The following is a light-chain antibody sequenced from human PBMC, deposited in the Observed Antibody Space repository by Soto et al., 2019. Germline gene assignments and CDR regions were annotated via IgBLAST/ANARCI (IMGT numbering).Light chain of an antibody. CDR3: QQRSNWPPLT. CDR2: DAS. Sequence: EIVLTQSPATLSLSPGERATLSCRASQSVSSYLAWYQQKPGQAPRLLIYDASNRATGIPARFSGSGSGTDFTLTISGPAPEDFAVYYCQQRSNWPPLTFGGGTKVEIK. J-gene: IGKJ4*01. V-gene: IGKV3-11*01. CDR1: QSVSSY.